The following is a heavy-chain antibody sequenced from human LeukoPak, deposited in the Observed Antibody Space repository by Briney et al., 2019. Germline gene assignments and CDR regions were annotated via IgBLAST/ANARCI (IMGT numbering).Heavy chain of an antibody. Sequence: TSETLSLTCAVYGGSFSGYYWSWIRQPPGKGLEWIGEINHSGSTNYNPSLKSRVTISVDMSKNQFSLKLSSVTAADTAVYYCARDPFPYYFDYWGQGTLVTVSS. J-gene: IGHJ4*02. CDR1: GGSFSGYY. V-gene: IGHV4-34*01. CDR2: INHSGST. CDR3: ARDPFPYYFDY.